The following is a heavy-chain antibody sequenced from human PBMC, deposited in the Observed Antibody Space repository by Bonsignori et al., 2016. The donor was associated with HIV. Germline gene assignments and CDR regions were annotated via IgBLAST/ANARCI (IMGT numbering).Heavy chain of an antibody. V-gene: IGHV4-34*01. CDR3: ARARHLRVGPDRRQPLEV. D-gene: IGHD2-2*01. J-gene: IGHJ4*02. Sequence: SETLSLTCAVYGASLSNYYWTWIRQPPGKGLEWIGEISLSVSPNYNPSLKSRLTISIDTSKNQFSLNLTSMTAADTAVYYCARARHLRVGPDRRQPLEVWGLGTLVTVSS. CDR1: GASLSNYY. CDR2: ISLSVSP.